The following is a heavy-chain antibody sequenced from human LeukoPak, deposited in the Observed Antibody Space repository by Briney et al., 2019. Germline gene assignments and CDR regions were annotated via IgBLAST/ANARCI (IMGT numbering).Heavy chain of an antibody. CDR1: GYTFTDYY. Sequence: ATVKISCEVSGYTFTDYYMHWVQQAPGKGLEWMGLVDPEDGETIYAEKFQGRVTITADTSTDTAYMELSSLRSEDTAVYYCATDPLSMTRYYFDYWGQGTLVTVSS. J-gene: IGHJ4*02. D-gene: IGHD2-8*01. V-gene: IGHV1-69-2*01. CDR2: VDPEDGET. CDR3: ATDPLSMTRYYFDY.